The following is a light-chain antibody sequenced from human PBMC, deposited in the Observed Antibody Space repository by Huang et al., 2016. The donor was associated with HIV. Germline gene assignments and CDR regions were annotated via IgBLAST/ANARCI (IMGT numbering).Light chain of an antibody. CDR3: QQYNDWSAVT. CDR1: QNIGGS. CDR2: EAS. V-gene: IGKV3-15*01. J-gene: IGKJ4*01. Sequence: EIVMTQSPATLSVSPGERATLSCRASQNIGGSLAWYQKKPDQAPRLLIYEASTRATGIPARFSGSESGTDFTLTISSLQSEDFAVYYCQQYNDWSAVTFGGGTKVEI.